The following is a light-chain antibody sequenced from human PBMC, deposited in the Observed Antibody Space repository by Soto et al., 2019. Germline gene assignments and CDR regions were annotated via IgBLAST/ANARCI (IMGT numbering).Light chain of an antibody. J-gene: IGLJ3*02. CDR2: SNV. CDR1: SSNIGGNT. Sequence: QSVLTQPPSASGTPGQSVTMSCSGSSSNIGGNTVNWYQHLPGTAPKLLIYSNVQRPSGVPDRFSGSKSGTSGSLAISGLQSEDEADYYCTSWDDSLNGGVFGGGTKLTVL. CDR3: TSWDDSLNGGV. V-gene: IGLV1-44*01.